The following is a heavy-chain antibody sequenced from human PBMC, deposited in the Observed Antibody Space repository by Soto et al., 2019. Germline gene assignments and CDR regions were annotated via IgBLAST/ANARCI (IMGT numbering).Heavy chain of an antibody. CDR1: GFTFDDYA. Sequence: EVQLVESGGGLVQPGRSLRLSCVASGFTFDDYAMHWVRQAPGKGLEWVSGITWSGGTRDYADSVKGRFTISRDNAKHSVYLQLESLRVEDTALYYFIRGRQGWVQIWGRGTLVTVSS. V-gene: IGHV3-9*01. CDR3: IRGRQGWVQI. CDR2: ITWSGGTR. J-gene: IGHJ1*01. D-gene: IGHD3-10*01.